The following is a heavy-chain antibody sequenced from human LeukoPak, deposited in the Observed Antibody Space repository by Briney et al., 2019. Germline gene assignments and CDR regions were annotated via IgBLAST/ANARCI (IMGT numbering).Heavy chain of an antibody. Sequence: SVKVSCKTSGGNSNFFAINWVRQAPGQGLEWMGVIKPMFGTGSIPNIATGDYAQKFQGRLSMNADESSTTAYMELSSLRSGDTAVYFCAREIFDSTSGVSQGLDYWGQGTLVTVSS. V-gene: IGHV1-69*13. CDR3: AREIFDSTSGVSQGLDY. CDR2: IKPMFGTG. J-gene: IGHJ4*02. D-gene: IGHD3-3*01. CDR1: GGNSNFFA.